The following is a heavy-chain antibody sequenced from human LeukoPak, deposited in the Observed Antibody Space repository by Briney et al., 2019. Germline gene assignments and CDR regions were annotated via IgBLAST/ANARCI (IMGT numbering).Heavy chain of an antibody. J-gene: IGHJ4*02. CDR3: ARGIAATCDY. V-gene: IGHV3-33*08. Sequence: GGSLRLSCAASGFTFSNYSMNWVRQAPGKGLEWVAVIWYDGSNKYYADSVKGRFTISRDNSKNTLYLQMNSLRAEDTAVYYCARGIAATCDYWGQGTLVTVSS. CDR1: GFTFSNYS. D-gene: IGHD6-13*01. CDR2: IWYDGSNK.